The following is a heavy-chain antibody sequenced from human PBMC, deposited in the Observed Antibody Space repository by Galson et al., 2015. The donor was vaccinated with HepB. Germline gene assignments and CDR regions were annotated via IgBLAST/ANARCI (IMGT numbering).Heavy chain of an antibody. V-gene: IGHV4-30-2*01. D-gene: IGHD2-8*02. CDR1: GDSISSTSHS. CDR2: IHHVGTT. Sequence: TLSLTCAVSGDSISSTSHSWNWIRQPPGKGLEWIGYIHHVGTTYYSPSLKRQFSISVNRSKNQFTLNLNSVTAADTAVYYCVGSRELVVSTALFGWFDPWGHGILVTVSS. CDR3: VGSRELVVSTALFGWFDP. J-gene: IGHJ5*02.